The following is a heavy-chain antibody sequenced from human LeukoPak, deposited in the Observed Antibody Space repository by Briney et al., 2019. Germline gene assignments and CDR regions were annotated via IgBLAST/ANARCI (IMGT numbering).Heavy chain of an antibody. Sequence: PGGSLRLSCAASGFTFSSYSMNWVHQAPGKGLEWVSSISSSSSYIYYADSVKGRFTISRDNAKNSLYLQMNSLRAEDTAVYYCARDHPSGPLYYFDYWGQGTLVTVSS. CDR3: ARDHPSGPLYYFDY. D-gene: IGHD2-15*01. J-gene: IGHJ4*02. CDR1: GFTFSSYS. CDR2: ISSSSSYI. V-gene: IGHV3-21*01.